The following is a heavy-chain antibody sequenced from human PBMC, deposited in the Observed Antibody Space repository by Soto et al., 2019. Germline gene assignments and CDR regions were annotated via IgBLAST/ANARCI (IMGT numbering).Heavy chain of an antibody. J-gene: IGHJ6*02. V-gene: IGHV4-39*01. D-gene: IGHD5-12*01. CDR2: IYYSGST. CDR3: ASVRRGGYDSLRYYYGMDV. CDR1: GGSISSSSYY. Sequence: QLQLQESGPGLVKPSETLFLTCTVSGGSISSSSYYWGWIRQPPGKGLEWIGSIYYSGSTYYNPSLKSRVTLSVDTSKNQFSLKLSSVTAADTAVYYCASVRRGGYDSLRYYYGMDVWGQGTTVTVSS.